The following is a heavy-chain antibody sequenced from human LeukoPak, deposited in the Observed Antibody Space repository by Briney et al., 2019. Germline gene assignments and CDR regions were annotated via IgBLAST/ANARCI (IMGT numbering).Heavy chain of an antibody. CDR2: ISSSSDAI. CDR3: ARVIAVVRGGGLSYYYAMDV. V-gene: IGHV3-48*02. D-gene: IGHD3-10*01. CDR1: GFTFSNYG. J-gene: IGHJ6*02. Sequence: GGSLRLSCAASGFTFSNYGMNWVRQAPGEGLEWVSYISSSSDAIYYADSVKGRFTISRDNGKTSLYLQMNSLRDEETAVYYCARVIAVVRGGGLSYYYAMDVWGQGTTVTVSS.